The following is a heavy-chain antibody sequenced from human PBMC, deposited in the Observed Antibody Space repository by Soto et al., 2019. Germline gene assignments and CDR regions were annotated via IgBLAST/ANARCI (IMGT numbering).Heavy chain of an antibody. CDR2: INSDGSST. J-gene: IGHJ3*02. D-gene: IGHD4-4*01. CDR3: AKADYRARGAFDI. Sequence: EVQLVESGGGLVQPGGSLRLSCAASGFTFSTYWMHWVRQAPGQGLVWVSRINSDGSSTTYADSVKGRFTISRDNAKNTLYRQMNSLRVEDTAVYHCAKADYRARGAFDIWGQGTMVTV. CDR1: GFTFSTYW. V-gene: IGHV3-74*01.